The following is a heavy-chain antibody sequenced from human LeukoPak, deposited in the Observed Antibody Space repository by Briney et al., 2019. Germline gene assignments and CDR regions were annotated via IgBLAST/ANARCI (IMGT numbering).Heavy chain of an antibody. J-gene: IGHJ6*02. CDR1: GGSLSSNIHY. Sequence: PSETLSLTCTVSGGSLSSNIHYWGWIRQPPGKGLEWIGSIYYTGSTYYNPSLKSRVTISLDTSKNQFSLKLTSVTGADTAPYYCARSHSSVGGRDLGASDVWGQGTTVTVSS. V-gene: IGHV4-39*07. CDR2: IYYTGST. D-gene: IGHD3-16*01. CDR3: ARSHSSVGGRDLGASDV.